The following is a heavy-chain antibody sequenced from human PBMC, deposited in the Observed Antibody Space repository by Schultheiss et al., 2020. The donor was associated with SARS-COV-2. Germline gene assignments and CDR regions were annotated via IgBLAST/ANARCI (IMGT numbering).Heavy chain of an antibody. CDR2: SFYNGST. J-gene: IGHJ5*02. D-gene: IGHD6-13*01. CDR1: GGSITGYY. Sequence: SQTLSLTCSVSGGSITGYYWNWIRQPPGKRLEWIGYSFYNGSTNYNPSLKSRVIISVDTSKNQLSLKVTSVTAADTAVYYCARGAGAAAGTSDGWFDPWGQGTLVTVSS. V-gene: IGHV4-59*01. CDR3: ARGAGAAAGTSDGWFDP.